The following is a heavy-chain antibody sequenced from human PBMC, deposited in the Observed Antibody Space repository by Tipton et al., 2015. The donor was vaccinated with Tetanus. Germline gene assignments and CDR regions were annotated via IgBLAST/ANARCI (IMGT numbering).Heavy chain of an antibody. J-gene: IGHJ4*02. Sequence: SLRLSCAASGFTSESHYMHWVRQTPGKGLVWISRINPDGRGTNYADSVKGRFTVSRDNSKNTFHLQMNSLRAEDTAVYYCTRLWAAALDYWGQGTLVTVSS. CDR2: INPDGRGT. D-gene: IGHD3-10*01. CDR1: GFTSESHY. V-gene: IGHV3-74*01. CDR3: TRLWAAALDY.